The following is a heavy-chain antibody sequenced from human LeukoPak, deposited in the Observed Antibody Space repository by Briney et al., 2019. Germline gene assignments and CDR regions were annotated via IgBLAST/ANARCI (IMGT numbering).Heavy chain of an antibody. Sequence: GGSLRLSCVASGFRFDDYGMSWVRQAPGKGLEWVSGINWNGGSTGYADSVKGRFTISRDSAKNSLYLRMNSLRAEDTALYYCARGSGSFSGGFDYWGQGTLVTVSS. V-gene: IGHV3-20*04. D-gene: IGHD1-26*01. CDR3: ARGSGSFSGGFDY. J-gene: IGHJ4*02. CDR2: INWNGGST. CDR1: GFRFDDYG.